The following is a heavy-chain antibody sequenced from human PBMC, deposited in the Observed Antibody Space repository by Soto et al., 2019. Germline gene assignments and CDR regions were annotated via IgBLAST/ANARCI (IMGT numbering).Heavy chain of an antibody. J-gene: IGHJ4*02. CDR1: GFTFSSYG. V-gene: IGHV3-30*02. D-gene: IGHD3-22*01. Sequence: PGGSLRLSCAASGFTFSSYGMHWVRQAPGKGLEWVAVIWYDGSNKYYADSVKGRFTISRDNSKNTLYLQMNSLRAEDTAVYYCAKGTPLYYYDSSGYYLDYWGQGTLVTVSS. CDR3: AKGTPLYYYDSSGYYLDY. CDR2: IWYDGSNK.